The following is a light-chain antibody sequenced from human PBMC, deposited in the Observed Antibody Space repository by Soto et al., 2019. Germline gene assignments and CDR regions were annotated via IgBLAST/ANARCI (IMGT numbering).Light chain of an antibody. V-gene: IGLV2-8*01. J-gene: IGLJ3*02. CDR3: SSYAGSNILV. CDR1: SSDVGGYNY. CDR2: EVT. Sequence: QSALTQPPSASGSPGRSVTISCTGTSSDVGGYNYVSWYQQHPGKVPKLMIYEVTKRPSGVPDRFSGSKSGNTASLTVSGLQAEDEADYYCSSYAGSNILVFGGGTKLTVL.